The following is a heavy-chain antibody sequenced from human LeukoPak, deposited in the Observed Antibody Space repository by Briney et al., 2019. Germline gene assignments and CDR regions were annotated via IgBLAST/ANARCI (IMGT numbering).Heavy chain of an antibody. V-gene: IGHV1-69*13. CDR2: IIPIFGTA. D-gene: IGHD3-10*01. CDR3: ARGGRKYYYGSGSPRNFDY. J-gene: IGHJ4*02. Sequence: EASVKVSCKASGGTFSSYAISWVRQAPGQGLEWMGGIIPIFGTANYAQKFQGRVTITADESTSTAYMELSSLRSEGTAVYYCARGGRKYYYGSGSPRNFDYWGQGTLVTASS. CDR1: GGTFSSYA.